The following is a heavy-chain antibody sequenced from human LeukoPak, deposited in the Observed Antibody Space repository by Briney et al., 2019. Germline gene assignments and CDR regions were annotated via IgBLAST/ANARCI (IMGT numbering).Heavy chain of an antibody. CDR1: GFTFSDSA. CDR2: IRSKANSYAT. CDR3: TRHSVEYHGDY. Sequence: GGSLRLSCAASGFTFSDSAMHWVRQASGKGLEWVGRIRSKANSYATAYAASVKGRFTISRDDSKNTAYLQTNSLRTEDTAVYYCTRHSVEYHGDYWGQGTLVTVSS. D-gene: IGHD6-6*01. V-gene: IGHV3-73*01. J-gene: IGHJ4*02.